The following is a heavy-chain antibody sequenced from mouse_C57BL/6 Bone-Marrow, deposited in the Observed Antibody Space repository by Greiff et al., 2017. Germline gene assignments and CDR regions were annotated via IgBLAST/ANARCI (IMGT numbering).Heavy chain of an antibody. V-gene: IGHV1-54*01. D-gene: IGHD3-2*02. J-gene: IGHJ3*01. CDR2: INPGSGGT. CDR1: GYAFTNYL. CDR3: ALSPTY. Sequence: QVQLKQSGAELVRPGTSVKVSCKASGYAFTNYLIEWVKQRPGQGLEWSGVINPGSGGTNYNEKFKGKATLTADKSSSTAYMQLSSLTSEDSAVYFCALSPTYWGQGTLVTVSA.